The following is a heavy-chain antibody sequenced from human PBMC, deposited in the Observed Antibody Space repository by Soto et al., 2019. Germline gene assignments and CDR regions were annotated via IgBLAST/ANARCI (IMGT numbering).Heavy chain of an antibody. D-gene: IGHD2-2*01. Sequence: GGSLGLDRGSPDLVVNRNNIRCASQAPVQGLELVSVIYSGGSTYYADSVKGRFTISRDNSKNTLYLQMNSLRAEDTAVYYCARDHIVVGPAADIYYYYGMDVCGQGITVTVSS. CDR2: IYSGGST. CDR1: DLVVNRNN. CDR3: ARDHIVVGPAADIYYYYGMDV. V-gene: IGHV3-53*01. J-gene: IGHJ6*02.